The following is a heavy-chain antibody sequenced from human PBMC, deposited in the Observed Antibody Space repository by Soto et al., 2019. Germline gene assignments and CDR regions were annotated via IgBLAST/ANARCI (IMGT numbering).Heavy chain of an antibody. D-gene: IGHD2-15*01. CDR1: GFTFNIHA. CDR2: IAPGADYT. J-gene: IGHJ1*01. V-gene: IGHV3-23*01. Sequence: EVQLLESGGRLVQPGGSLRLSCAASGFTFNIHAMSWVRQAPGKGLQWVSTIAPGADYTHYAESVRGRFAISRDNSRNTVYLHMNNLRAEDTAVYYCAWDYCSRVTCHSSEDFQHWGQGTLVTVSP. CDR3: AWDYCSRVTCHSSEDFQH.